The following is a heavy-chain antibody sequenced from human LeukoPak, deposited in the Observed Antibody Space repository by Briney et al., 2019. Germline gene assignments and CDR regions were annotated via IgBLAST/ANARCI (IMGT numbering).Heavy chain of an antibody. Sequence: PVGSLRLSCAASGFTFSRHWMTWVRRAPGKGLEWVANIKEDGSEQYYPESVKGRFTISRDNANNILYLQLNSVRAEDTAVYYCVRETQSGINDFDYWGQGTPVTVSS. CDR2: IKEDGSEQ. CDR1: GFTFSRHW. V-gene: IGHV3-7*01. D-gene: IGHD1-14*01. J-gene: IGHJ4*02. CDR3: VRETQSGINDFDY.